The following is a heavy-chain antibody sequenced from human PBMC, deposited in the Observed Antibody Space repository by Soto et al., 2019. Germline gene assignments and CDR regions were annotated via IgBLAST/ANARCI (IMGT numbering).Heavy chain of an antibody. Sequence: GGSLRLSCAASGFTFSSYAMHWVRQAPGKGLEWVAVISYDGSNKYYADSVKGRFTISRDNSKNTLYLQMNSLRAEDTAVYYCARDRHSDFWSGYPDYWGQGTLVTVSS. CDR1: GFTFSSYA. CDR2: ISYDGSNK. J-gene: IGHJ4*02. CDR3: ARDRHSDFWSGYPDY. V-gene: IGHV3-30-3*01. D-gene: IGHD3-3*01.